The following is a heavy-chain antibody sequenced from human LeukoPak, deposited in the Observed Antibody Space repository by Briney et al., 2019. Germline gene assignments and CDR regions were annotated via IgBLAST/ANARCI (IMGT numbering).Heavy chain of an antibody. CDR2: IRYDGSNK. Sequence: GGSLRLSCAASGFTFSSYGMHWVRQAPGKGLEWVAFIRYDGSNKYYADSVKGRFTISRDNSKNTLYLQMNSLRAEDTAVYHCAKDPPGGDYWVWFDPWGQGTLVTVST. J-gene: IGHJ5*02. D-gene: IGHD2-21*02. CDR1: GFTFSSYG. V-gene: IGHV3-30*02. CDR3: AKDPPGGDYWVWFDP.